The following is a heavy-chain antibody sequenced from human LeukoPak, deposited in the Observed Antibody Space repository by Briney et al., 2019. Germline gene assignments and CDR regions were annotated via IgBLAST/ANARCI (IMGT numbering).Heavy chain of an antibody. CDR3: ARSHSRGSHAFDI. CDR2: IYPSDSDT. Sequence: GESLKISCKGSGYSFTSYWIGWVRQMPGKGLEWMGIIYPSDSDTRYSPSFQGQVSISADKSISAAYLQWSSLKASDTAMYYCARSHSRGSHAFDIWGQGTMVTVSS. V-gene: IGHV5-51*01. D-gene: IGHD6-19*01. J-gene: IGHJ3*02. CDR1: GYSFTSYW.